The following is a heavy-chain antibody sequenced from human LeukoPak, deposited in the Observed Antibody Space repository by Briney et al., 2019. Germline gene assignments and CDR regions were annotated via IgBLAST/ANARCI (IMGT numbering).Heavy chain of an antibody. Sequence: ASVKVSCKASGYTFTGYGISWVRQAPGQGLEWMGWINPNSGGTNYAQKFQGRVTMTRDTSISTAYMELSRLRSDDTAVYYCARGGIAVAGMDWFDPWGQGTLVTVSS. CDR1: GYTFTGYG. V-gene: IGHV1-2*02. J-gene: IGHJ5*02. CDR2: INPNSGGT. CDR3: ARGGIAVAGMDWFDP. D-gene: IGHD6-19*01.